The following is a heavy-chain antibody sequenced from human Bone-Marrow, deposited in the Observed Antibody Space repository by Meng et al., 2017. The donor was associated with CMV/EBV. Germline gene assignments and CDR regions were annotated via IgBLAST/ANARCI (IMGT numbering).Heavy chain of an antibody. J-gene: IGHJ4*02. V-gene: IGHV3-21*01. CDR3: VRDQDYFDY. CDR1: GFTFSDYN. CDR2: ISGDSGYL. Sequence: RLTLAASGFTFSDYNMNWVRQAPGKGLEWLSSISGDSGYLYHADSVRGRFTISRDNGKNSLYLQMNSLRGDDTAVYYCVRDQDYFDYWGQGTLVTVPS.